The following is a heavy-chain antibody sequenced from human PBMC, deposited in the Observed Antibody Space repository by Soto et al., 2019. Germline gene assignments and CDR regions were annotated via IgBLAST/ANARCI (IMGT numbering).Heavy chain of an antibody. J-gene: IGHJ5*02. Sequence: SGPTLVKPTQTLTLTCTFSGFSLSTSGVGVGWIRQPPGKALEWLALIYWNDDKRYSPSLKSRLTITKDTSKNQVVLTMTNMDPVDTATYYCAHRHRLQDSSSWYERGSEENWFDPWGQGTLVTVSS. D-gene: IGHD6-13*01. CDR3: AHRHRLQDSSSWYERGSEENWFDP. V-gene: IGHV2-5*01. CDR1: GFSLSTSGVG. CDR2: IYWNDDK.